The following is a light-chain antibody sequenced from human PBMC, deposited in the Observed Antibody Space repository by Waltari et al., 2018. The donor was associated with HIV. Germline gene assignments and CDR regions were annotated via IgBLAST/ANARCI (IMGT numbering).Light chain of an antibody. CDR2: QDN. Sequence: SYELTQPPSVSVSPGQTASITCSGTKLGDKYACWYQQKPGQSPVLVIYQDNKRPSGIPERFSGSNSGNRATLTISGTQPMDEADYYCQAWDSSTVIFGGGTNLTVL. J-gene: IGLJ2*01. CDR1: KLGDKY. V-gene: IGLV3-1*01. CDR3: QAWDSSTVI.